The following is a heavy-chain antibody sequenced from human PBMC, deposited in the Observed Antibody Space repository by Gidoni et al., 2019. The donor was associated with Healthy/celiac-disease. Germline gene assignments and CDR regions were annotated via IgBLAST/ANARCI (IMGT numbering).Heavy chain of an antibody. Sequence: EVQLVESGGGLVQPWGSLRLSCSASGFTFRSYAMHWVRQAPGKGLEYVSAISSNGGSTYYADSVKGRFTISRDNSKNTLYLQMSSLRAEDTAVYYCVKGGYYDSSGYYLYWGQGTLVTVSS. D-gene: IGHD3-22*01. J-gene: IGHJ4*02. CDR2: ISSNGGST. CDR3: VKGGYYDSSGYYLY. CDR1: GFTFRSYA. V-gene: IGHV3-64D*09.